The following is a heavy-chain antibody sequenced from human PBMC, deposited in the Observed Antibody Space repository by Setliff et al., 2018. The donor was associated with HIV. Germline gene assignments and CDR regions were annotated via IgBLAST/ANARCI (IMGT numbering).Heavy chain of an antibody. Sequence: ASVKVSCKASGYTFTSYYMDWVRQAPGQGLEWMGIINPSGGSTRYAQKFQGRVTMTRDTATSTVYMELSSLRSEDTAVYYCARDGYYNSWSGYGYYYYYKDVWGKGTTVTVSS. CDR1: GYTFTSYY. CDR3: ARDGYYNSWSGYGYYYYYKDV. CDR2: INPSGGST. J-gene: IGHJ6*03. V-gene: IGHV1-46*01. D-gene: IGHD3-3*01.